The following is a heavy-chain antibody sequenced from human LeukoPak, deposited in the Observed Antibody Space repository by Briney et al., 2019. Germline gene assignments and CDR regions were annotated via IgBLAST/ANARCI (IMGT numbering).Heavy chain of an antibody. CDR1: GFTFSTYG. CDR2: VSGGGGST. D-gene: IGHD7-27*01. Sequence: GGSLRLSCAASGFTFSTYGMGWVRQAPGKGLEWVSAVSGGGGSTYYADSVKGRFTISRDNSNNTLYLQMNSLRAEDTAVYYCAKAQELGNYEFFLFDYWGQGALVTVSS. V-gene: IGHV3-23*01. J-gene: IGHJ4*02. CDR3: AKAQELGNYEFFLFDY.